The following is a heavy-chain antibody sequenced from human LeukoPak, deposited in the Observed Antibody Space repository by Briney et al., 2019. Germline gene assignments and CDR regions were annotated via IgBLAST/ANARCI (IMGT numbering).Heavy chain of an antibody. V-gene: IGHV1-58*01. CDR2: IVVGSGNT. Sequence: SVKVSCKASGFTFTSSAVQWVRQARGQRLEWIGWIVVGSGNTNYAQKLQERVTITRDMSTSTAYMELSSLRSEDTAVYYCAADRRYYDSSGYYGAFDIWGQGTMVTVSS. CDR1: GFTFTSSA. D-gene: IGHD3-22*01. CDR3: AADRRYYDSSGYYGAFDI. J-gene: IGHJ3*02.